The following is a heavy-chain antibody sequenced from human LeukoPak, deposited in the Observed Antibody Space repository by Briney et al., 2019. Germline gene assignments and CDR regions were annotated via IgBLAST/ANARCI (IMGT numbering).Heavy chain of an antibody. V-gene: IGHV3-23*01. CDR3: TKDHSADGWPTFEY. CDR2: ITKYDGRV. J-gene: IGHJ4*02. Sequence: GGSLRLSCAVSGFGVHTFAMSWVRQAPGKGLEWLSSITKYDGRVYYADSVRGRFTISRDSSQNELYLQMNSLRADDSAIYYCTKDHSADGWPTFEYWGRGTLVTVSS. CDR1: GFGVHTFA. D-gene: IGHD5-24*01.